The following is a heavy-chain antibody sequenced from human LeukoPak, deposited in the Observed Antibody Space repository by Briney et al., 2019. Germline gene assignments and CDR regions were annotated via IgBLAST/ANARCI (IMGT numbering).Heavy chain of an antibody. J-gene: IGHJ4*02. D-gene: IGHD3-10*01. CDR3: ARSGGRITMVRGVFLPPFDY. V-gene: IGHV1-69*05. CDR2: IIPLFGTA. CDR1: GGTFSSYA. Sequence: SVKVSCKASGGTFSSYAISWVRQAPGQGLEWMGGIIPLFGTANYAQKFQGRVTITTDESTSTAYMELSSLRSEDTAVYYCARSGGRITMVRGVFLPPFDYWGQGTLVTVSS.